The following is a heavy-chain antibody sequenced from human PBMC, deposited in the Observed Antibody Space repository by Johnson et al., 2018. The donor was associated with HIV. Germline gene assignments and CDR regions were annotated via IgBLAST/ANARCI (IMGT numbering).Heavy chain of an antibody. CDR3: ASGYYDSSGYYPDAFDI. Sequence: QVQLVESGGGVVQPGRSLRLSCAASGFTFSSYGMHWVRQAPGKGLEWVAVISYDGSNKYYADSVKGRFTISRDNSKNPLYLQMNSLRAEDTAVYYCASGYYDSSGYYPDAFDIWGQGTMVTVSS. D-gene: IGHD3-22*01. V-gene: IGHV3-30*03. J-gene: IGHJ3*02. CDR1: GFTFSSYG. CDR2: ISYDGSNK.